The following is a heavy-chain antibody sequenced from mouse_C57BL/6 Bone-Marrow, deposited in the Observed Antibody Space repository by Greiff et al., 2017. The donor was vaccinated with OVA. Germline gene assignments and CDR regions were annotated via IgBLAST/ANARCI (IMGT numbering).Heavy chain of an antibody. CDR2: ISSGGSYT. CDR3: ARQRGLRRFDY. D-gene: IGHD2-4*01. Sequence: EVKLMESGGDLVKPGGSLKLSCAASGFTFSSYGMYWVRQTPDKRLEWVATISSGGSYTYYPDSVKGRFTISRDNAKNTLYLQMNSLKSDDTAMYYCARQRGLRRFDYWGQGTTLTVSS. CDR1: GFTFSSYG. V-gene: IGHV5-6*01. J-gene: IGHJ2*01.